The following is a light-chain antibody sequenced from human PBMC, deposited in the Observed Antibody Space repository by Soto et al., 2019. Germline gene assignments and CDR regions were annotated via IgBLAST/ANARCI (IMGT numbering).Light chain of an antibody. CDR1: QSVSSSY. CDR2: GAS. J-gene: IGKJ1*01. V-gene: IGKV3-20*01. CDR3: QQYGSSPRT. Sequence: ESVLTQYTGTLSLSRGERATLSCRASQSVSSSYLAWYQQKPGQAPRLLIYGASSRATGIPDRFSGSGSGTDFTLTISRLEPEDFAVYYCQQYGSSPRTFGQGTNVDIK.